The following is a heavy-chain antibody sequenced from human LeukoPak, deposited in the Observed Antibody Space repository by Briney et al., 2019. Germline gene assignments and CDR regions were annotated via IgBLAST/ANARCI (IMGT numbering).Heavy chain of an antibody. J-gene: IGHJ5*02. D-gene: IGHD6-13*01. Sequence: GASLKISYKGSGSSFTSYWIGWVRPMPGKGLEWMWIIYPGDSDTRYSPSFQGQVTISADKSISTAYLQWSSLKASDTAMYYCARLRQQLGNNWFDPWGQGTLVTVSS. V-gene: IGHV5-51*01. CDR3: ARLRQQLGNNWFDP. CDR2: IYPGDSDT. CDR1: GSSFTSYW.